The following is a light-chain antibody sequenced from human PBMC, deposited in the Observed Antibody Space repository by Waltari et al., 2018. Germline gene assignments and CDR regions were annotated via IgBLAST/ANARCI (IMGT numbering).Light chain of an antibody. CDR2: EVP. CDR3: SSYRSRNTPVL. J-gene: IGLJ3*02. V-gene: IGLV2-14*01. Sequence: QSALTQPASVSGSPGQSITISCTGTSSDIGAYNYVSWYQQPPGKAPKLMISEVPNRPPGGPDRFAGSKSGNTASLRISGLQAEDEADYYCSSYRSRNTPVLFGGGTTLTVV. CDR1: SSDIGAYNY.